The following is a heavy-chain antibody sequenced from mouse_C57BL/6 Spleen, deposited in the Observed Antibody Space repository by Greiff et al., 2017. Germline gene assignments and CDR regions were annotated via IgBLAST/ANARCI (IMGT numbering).Heavy chain of an antibody. Sequence: EVQRVESGGGLVKPGGSLKLSCAASGFTFSSYAMSWVRQTPEKRLEWVATISDGGSYTYYPDNVKGRFTISRDNAKNNLNLQMSHLKTEDTAMYNCARDYYGNYPSYFDYWGQGTTLTVSS. J-gene: IGHJ2*01. D-gene: IGHD2-1*01. CDR3: ARDYYGNYPSYFDY. CDR1: GFTFSSYA. CDR2: ISDGGSYT. V-gene: IGHV5-4*01.